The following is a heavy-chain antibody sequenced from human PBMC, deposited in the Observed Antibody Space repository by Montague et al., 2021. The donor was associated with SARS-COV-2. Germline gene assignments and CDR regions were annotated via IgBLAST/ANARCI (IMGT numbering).Heavy chain of an antibody. V-gene: IGHV3-7*03. CDR3: ASTGSASY. CDR1: GFAFSSYW. CDR2: IKQDGSGE. D-gene: IGHD3-10*01. Sequence: SLRLSCAASGFAFSSYWMTWVRQAPGKELEWVANIKQDGSGEYYMDSVKGRFTISRDNGKNSVFLQMNSLRAEDKAVYYCASTGSASYWGQGTLVTVSS. J-gene: IGHJ4*02.